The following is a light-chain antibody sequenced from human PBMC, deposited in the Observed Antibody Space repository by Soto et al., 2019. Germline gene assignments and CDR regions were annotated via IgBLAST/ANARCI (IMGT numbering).Light chain of an antibody. V-gene: IGKV3-15*01. J-gene: IGKJ3*01. CDR1: QSVSSN. CDR2: GAS. Sequence: EIVMTQSSATLSGSPGYRATLSCRASQSVSSNLAWYQQKPGQAPRLLIYGASTRATGIPARFSGSGSGTEFTLTISSLQAEDVAVYYCQQYYNTPLTFGPGTKVDIK. CDR3: QQYYNTPLT.